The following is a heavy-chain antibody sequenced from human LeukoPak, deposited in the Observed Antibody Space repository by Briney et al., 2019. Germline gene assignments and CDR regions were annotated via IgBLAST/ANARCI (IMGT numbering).Heavy chain of an antibody. CDR2: INSIGGTI. CDR3: ARVVRSSGGIFPFPDF. CDR1: GFIFSNYE. Sequence: GGSLRLSCATSGFIFSNYEMNWVRQAPGKGLEWVSYINSIGGTIYYADSVKGRFTISRDNAKSSLYLQMNSLRAEDTAVYYCARVVRSSGGIFPFPDFWGQGTLATVSS. D-gene: IGHD4-23*01. J-gene: IGHJ4*02. V-gene: IGHV3-48*03.